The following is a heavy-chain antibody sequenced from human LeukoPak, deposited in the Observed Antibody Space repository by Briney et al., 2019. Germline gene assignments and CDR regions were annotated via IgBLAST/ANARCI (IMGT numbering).Heavy chain of an antibody. D-gene: IGHD3-3*01. Sequence: ASVKVSCKASGGTFSSYTISWVRQAPGQGLEWMGRIIPILGIANYAQKFRGRVTITADKSTSTAYMELSSLRSEDTAVYYCAAGQAKGDFWSGYRVDDYYYGMDVWGQGTTVTVSS. CDR2: IIPILGIA. CDR1: GGTFSSYT. J-gene: IGHJ6*02. V-gene: IGHV1-69*02. CDR3: AAGQAKGDFWSGYRVDDYYYGMDV.